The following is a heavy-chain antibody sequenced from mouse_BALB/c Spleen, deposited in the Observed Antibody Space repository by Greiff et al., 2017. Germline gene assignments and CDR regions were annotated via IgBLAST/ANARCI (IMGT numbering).Heavy chain of an antibody. CDR2: ISYSGST. V-gene: IGHV3-8*02. CDR1: GDSITSGY. J-gene: IGHJ4*01. Sequence: EVKVEESGPSLVKPSQTLSLTCSVTGDSITSGYWNWIRKFPGNKLEYMGYISYSGSTYYNPSLKSRISITRDTSKNQYYLQLNSVTTEDTATYYCARRLLRGYYAMDYWGQGTSVTVSS. CDR3: ARRLLRGYYAMDY. D-gene: IGHD1-1*01.